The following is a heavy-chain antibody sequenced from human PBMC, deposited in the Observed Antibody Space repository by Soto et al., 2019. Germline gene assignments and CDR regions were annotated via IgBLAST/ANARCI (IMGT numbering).Heavy chain of an antibody. D-gene: IGHD3-16*01. CDR1: GFSLSTSGVG. Sequence: QITLKESGPTLVKPTQTLTLTCTFSGFSLSTSGVGVGWIRQPPGKALEWLALIYWDDDKRYSPSLKSRLTIPKDPSKNQVVLTMTNMDPVDTATYYCAHSLYDYVWGTNWFAPWGQGTLVTVSS. J-gene: IGHJ5*02. CDR3: AHSLYDYVWGTNWFAP. CDR2: IYWDDDK. V-gene: IGHV2-5*02.